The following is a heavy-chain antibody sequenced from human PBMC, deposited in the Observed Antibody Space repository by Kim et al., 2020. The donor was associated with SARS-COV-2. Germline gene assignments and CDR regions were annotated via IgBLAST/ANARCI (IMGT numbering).Heavy chain of an antibody. CDR2: IWYDGSNK. CDR3: ARDSAYGDLTWGFYYGMDV. V-gene: IGHV3-33*01. CDR1: GFTFSSYG. Sequence: GGSLRLSCAASGFTFSSYGMHWVRQAPGKGLEWVAVIWYDGSNKYYADSVKGRFTISRDNSKNTLYLQMNSLRAEDTAVYYCARDSAYGDLTWGFYYGMDVWGQGTTVTVSS. J-gene: IGHJ6*02. D-gene: IGHD4-17*01.